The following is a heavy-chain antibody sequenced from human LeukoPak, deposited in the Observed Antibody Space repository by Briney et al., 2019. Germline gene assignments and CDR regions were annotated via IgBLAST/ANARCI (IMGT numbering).Heavy chain of an antibody. CDR3: AKRSPTFDY. J-gene: IGHJ4*02. CDR1: GITFSSYG. Sequence: GGSLRLSCAASGITFSSYGMHWVRQAPGKGLEWVAVISYDGSNKYYADSVKGRFTISRDNSKNTLYLQMNSLRAEDTAVYYCAKRSPTFDYWGQGTLVTVSS. CDR2: ISYDGSNK. V-gene: IGHV3-30*18.